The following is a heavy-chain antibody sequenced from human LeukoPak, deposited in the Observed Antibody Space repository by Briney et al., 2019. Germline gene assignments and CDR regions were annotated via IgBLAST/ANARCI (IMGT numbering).Heavy chain of an antibody. Sequence: EGSLRFSRAASGLTFSSYGMHWVRQAPGKGLEWVAFIRYDGSNKYYADSVKGRFTISRDNSKNTLYLQMNSLRAEDTAVYYCAKDPADYFDYWGQGTLVTASS. CDR3: AKDPADYFDY. CDR1: GLTFSSYG. V-gene: IGHV3-30*02. J-gene: IGHJ4*02. CDR2: IRYDGSNK.